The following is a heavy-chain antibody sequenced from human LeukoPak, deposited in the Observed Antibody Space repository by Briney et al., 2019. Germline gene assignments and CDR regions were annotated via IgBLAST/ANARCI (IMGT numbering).Heavy chain of an antibody. V-gene: IGHV4-59*08. CDR3: ARRLAQSSSWYNNWFDP. D-gene: IGHD6-13*01. Sequence: SETLSLTCTVSGGSISSYYWSWIRQPPGKGLEWIGYISDSGTTNYNPSLRSRVTISKDTSKNQFSLKLSFVTAAGTAVYYCARRLAQSSSWYNNWFDPWGQGTLVTVSS. CDR2: ISDSGTT. J-gene: IGHJ5*02. CDR1: GGSISSYY.